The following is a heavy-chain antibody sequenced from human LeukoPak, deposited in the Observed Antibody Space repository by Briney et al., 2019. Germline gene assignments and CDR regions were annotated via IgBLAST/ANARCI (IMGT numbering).Heavy chain of an antibody. J-gene: IGHJ3*02. CDR1: GGTFSSYA. D-gene: IGHD5-18*01. V-gene: IGHV1-69*06. Sequence: ASVKVSCKASGGTFSSYAISWVRQAPGQGLEWMGGITPIFGTANCAQKFQGRVTITADKSTSTAYMELSSLRSEDTAVYYCASPRRDTAMARAFDIWGQGTMVTVSS. CDR3: ASPRRDTAMARAFDI. CDR2: ITPIFGTA.